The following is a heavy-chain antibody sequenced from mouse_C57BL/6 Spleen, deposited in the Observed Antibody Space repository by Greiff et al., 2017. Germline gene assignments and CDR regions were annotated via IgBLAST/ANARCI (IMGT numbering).Heavy chain of an antibody. CDR1: GYTFTSYW. CDR2: SDPNSGGT. V-gene: IGHV1-72*01. J-gene: IGHJ2*01. Sequence: QVQLQQPGAELVKPGASVTLSCKASGYTFTSYWMHWVKQRPGRGLEWIGRSDPNSGGTKYNEKFKSKATLPVDKPSSTAYMQLSSLTSAYSAVYYCARVGYSNYLYYFDYWGQGTTLTVSS. D-gene: IGHD2-5*01. CDR3: ARVGYSNYLYYFDY.